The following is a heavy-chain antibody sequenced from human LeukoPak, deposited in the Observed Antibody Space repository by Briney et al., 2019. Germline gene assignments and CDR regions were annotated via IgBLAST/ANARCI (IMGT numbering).Heavy chain of an antibody. CDR2: VNPTSGNT. J-gene: IGHJ6*03. CDR1: GYTFTSYD. CDR3: ASTSSQYYYMDV. V-gene: IGHV1-8*01. Sequence: GASVKVSCKASGYTFTSYDINWVRQATGQGLEWMGWVNPTSGNTGYAQKFQGRVTMTTNTSISTAYMELSSLRSEDTAVYYCASTSSQYYYMDVWGKGTTVTVSS. D-gene: IGHD2-2*01.